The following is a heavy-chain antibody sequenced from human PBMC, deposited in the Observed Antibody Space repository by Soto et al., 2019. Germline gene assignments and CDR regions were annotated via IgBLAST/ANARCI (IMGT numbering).Heavy chain of an antibody. CDR1: SYTDTGYN. CDR3: ARFGVVSDYMDV. CDR2: INPSGGST. D-gene: IGHD3-3*01. J-gene: IGHJ6*03. V-gene: IGHV1-46*03. Sequence: AASVRTAFDTSSYTDTGYNMHGVGQAPGQGLEWMGIINPSGGSTSYAQKFQGRVTMTRDTSTSTVYMELSSLRSEDTAVYYCARFGVVSDYMDVWGKGTTVTVSS.